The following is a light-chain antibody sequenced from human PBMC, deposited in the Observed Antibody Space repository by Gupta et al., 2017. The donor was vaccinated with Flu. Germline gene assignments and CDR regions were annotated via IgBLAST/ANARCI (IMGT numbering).Light chain of an antibody. CDR3: QQRHDWPRLT. J-gene: IGKJ4*01. CDR1: QSIDHY. CDR2: EAF. V-gene: IGKV3-11*01. Sequence: LSLGDRATLSCRASQSIDHYLSWYQQRPGQAPRLLIYEAFKRATDIPARFSSSASGTDFTLTISNVEPDDFAIFYCQQRHDWPRLTFGGGTKVEI.